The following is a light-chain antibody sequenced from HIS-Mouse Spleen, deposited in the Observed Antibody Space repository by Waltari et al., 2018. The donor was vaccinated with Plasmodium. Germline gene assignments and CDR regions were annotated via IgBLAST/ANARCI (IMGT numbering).Light chain of an antibody. CDR1: SSDVGSYNL. J-gene: IGLJ3*02. Sequence: QSALTQPASVSGSPGQSITISCTGTSSDVGSYNLVSWYQQHPGKAPKLMVDEGSNRASGVSNRFSGSKSGNTASLTISGLQAGDEADYYCCSYAGSSTFVFGGGTKLTVL. CDR3: CSYAGSSTFV. V-gene: IGLV2-23*03. CDR2: EGS.